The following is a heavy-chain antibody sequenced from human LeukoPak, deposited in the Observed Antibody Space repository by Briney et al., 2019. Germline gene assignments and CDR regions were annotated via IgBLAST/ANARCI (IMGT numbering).Heavy chain of an antibody. V-gene: IGHV3-20*04. CDR3: ARFVAAAGTRPYYFDY. CDR1: GFTFDDYG. Sequence: GGSLRLSCAASGFTFDDYGMSWVRHAPGKGLEWVSGINWNGGSTGYADSVKGRFTISRDNAKNSLYLQMNSLRAEDTALYYCARFVAAAGTRPYYFDYWGQGTLVTVSS. J-gene: IGHJ4*02. CDR2: INWNGGST. D-gene: IGHD6-13*01.